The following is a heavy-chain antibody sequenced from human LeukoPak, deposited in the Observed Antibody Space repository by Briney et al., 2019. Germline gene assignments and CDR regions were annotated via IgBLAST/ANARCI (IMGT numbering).Heavy chain of an antibody. V-gene: IGHV4-39*01. Sequence: SETLSLXCFVSGDSIRGSNYYWAWIRQPPGKGLEWIGSTFYSGNTYYNPSLKSRVAISVDTSSNQFSLQLTSVIAADTAIYYCARQNYYHFWSEPNWFDPWGQGTLVTVSS. CDR1: GDSIRGSNYY. D-gene: IGHD3-3*01. J-gene: IGHJ5*02. CDR3: ARQNYYHFWSEPNWFDP. CDR2: TFYSGNT.